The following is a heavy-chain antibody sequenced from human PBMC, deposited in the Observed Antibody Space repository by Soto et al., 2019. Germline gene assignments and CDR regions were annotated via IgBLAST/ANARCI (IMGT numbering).Heavy chain of an antibody. Sequence: QVHLVQSGAEVKRPGSSVKVSCEASGGSFSSDAITWVRQVPGQGLEWMGGIIPTFGAANYGRQFQGRVTISADESTRTVYIELSSLRFDDTAVYYCARGFSGYYSSLGYWGQGTLVTVSS. CDR1: GGSFSSDA. CDR2: IIPTFGAA. V-gene: IGHV1-69*01. J-gene: IGHJ4*02. CDR3: ARGFSGYYSSLGY. D-gene: IGHD5-12*01.